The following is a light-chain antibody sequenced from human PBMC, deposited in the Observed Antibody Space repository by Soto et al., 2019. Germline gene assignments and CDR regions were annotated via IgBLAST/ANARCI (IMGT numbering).Light chain of an antibody. CDR2: KDS. Sequence: SYELTQPPSVSVSPGQTARITCSGDALPKQYVYWYQQKPGQAPVLVIYKDSERPSGIPERFSGSSSGTTVTLTISGVQAEDEADYYCQSADSSFYVFGTGTKVTVL. CDR3: QSADSSFYV. J-gene: IGLJ1*01. V-gene: IGLV3-25*03. CDR1: ALPKQY.